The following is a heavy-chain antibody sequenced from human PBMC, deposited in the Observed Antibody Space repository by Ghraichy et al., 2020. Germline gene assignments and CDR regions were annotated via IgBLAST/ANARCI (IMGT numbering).Heavy chain of an antibody. D-gene: IGHD2-15*01. V-gene: IGHV4-59*01. CDR3: ARGGTLLYFQH. Sequence: SETLSLTCTVSGGSISSYYWSWIRQPPGKGLEWIGYIYYSGSTNYKPSLKSRVTISVDTSKNQFSLKLSSVTAADTAVYYCARGGTLLYFQHWGQGTLVTVSS. CDR2: IYYSGST. CDR1: GGSISSYY. J-gene: IGHJ1*01.